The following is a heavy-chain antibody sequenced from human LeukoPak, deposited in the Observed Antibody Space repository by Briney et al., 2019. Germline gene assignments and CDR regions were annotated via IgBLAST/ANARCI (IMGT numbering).Heavy chain of an antibody. CDR3: ARALYDSSGYYSHFDY. V-gene: IGHV3-21*01. J-gene: IGHJ4*02. CDR1: GFTFSSYS. CDR2: ISRSSSFI. D-gene: IGHD3-22*01. Sequence: GGSLRLSCAASGFTFSSYSMNWVRQAPGKGLEWVSSISRSSSFIYYADSVKGRFTISRDNAKNSLYLQMNSLRAEDTAVYYCARALYDSSGYYSHFDYWGQGTLVTVSS.